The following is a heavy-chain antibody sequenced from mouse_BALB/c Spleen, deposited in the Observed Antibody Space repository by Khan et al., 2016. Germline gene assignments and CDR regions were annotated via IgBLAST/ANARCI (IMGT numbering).Heavy chain of an antibody. V-gene: IGHV3-2*02. CDR2: ISYSGST. CDR1: GYSITSDYA. Sequence: EVQLQESGPGLVKPSQSLSLTCTVTGYSITSDYAWNWIRQFPGNKLEWMGYISYSGSTSYNPSLKSRISITRDPSKNQFFLQLNSVTTEDTATXCCGGRYYRGPLYYFDYWGQGTTLAVSS. CDR3: GGRYYRGPLYYFDY. D-gene: IGHD2-14*01. J-gene: IGHJ2*01.